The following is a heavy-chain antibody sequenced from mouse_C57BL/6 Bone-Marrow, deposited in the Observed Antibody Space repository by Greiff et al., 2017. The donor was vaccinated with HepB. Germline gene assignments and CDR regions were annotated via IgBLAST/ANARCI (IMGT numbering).Heavy chain of an antibody. D-gene: IGHD2-2*01. J-gene: IGHJ3*01. CDR2: IYPRSGNN. V-gene: IGHV1-81*01. Sequence: VQLQESGAELARPGASVKLSCKASGYTFTSYGISWVKQRTGQGLEWIGEIYPRSGNNYYNEKFKGKATLTADKSSSTAYMELRSLTSEDSAVSFCARGGIGYAPAYWGRGTLVTVSA. CDR3: ARGGIGYAPAY. CDR1: GYTFTSYG.